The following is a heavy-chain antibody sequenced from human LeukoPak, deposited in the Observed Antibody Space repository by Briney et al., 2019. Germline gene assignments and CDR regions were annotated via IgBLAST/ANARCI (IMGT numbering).Heavy chain of an antibody. CDR3: ARDPSEADDAFDI. J-gene: IGHJ3*02. CDR2: IYPGDSDT. Sequence: GESLKISCKGSGYSFTSYWIGWVRQMPGKGLEWMGIIYPGDSDTRYSPSFQGQVTISADKSISTAYLQWSSLKASDTAVYYCARDPSEADDAFDIWGQGTMVTVSS. V-gene: IGHV5-51*01. CDR1: GYSFTSYW. D-gene: IGHD6-19*01.